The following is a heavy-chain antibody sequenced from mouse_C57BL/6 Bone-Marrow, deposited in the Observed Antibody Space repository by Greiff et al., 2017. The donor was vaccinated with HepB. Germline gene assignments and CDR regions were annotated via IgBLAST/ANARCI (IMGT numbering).Heavy chain of an antibody. V-gene: IGHV1-18*01. CDR1: GYTFTDYN. CDR3: ARGGYGSSRYWYFDV. J-gene: IGHJ1*03. CDR2: INPNNGGT. Sequence: EVQLQESGPELVKPGASVKIPCKASGYTFTDYNMDWVKQSHGKSLEWIGDINPNNGGTIYNQKFKGKATLTVDKSSSTAYMELRSLTSEDTAVYYGARGGYGSSRYWYFDVWGTGTTVTVSS. D-gene: IGHD1-1*01.